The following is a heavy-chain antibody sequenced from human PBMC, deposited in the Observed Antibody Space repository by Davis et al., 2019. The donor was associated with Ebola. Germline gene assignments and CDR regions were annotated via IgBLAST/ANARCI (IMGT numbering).Heavy chain of an antibody. CDR2: ISGSGGST. Sequence: GESLKISCAASGFTFSSYAMSWVRQAPGKGLEWVSAISGSGGSTYYADSVKGRFTISRDNSKNTLYLQMNSLRAEDTAVYYCAKRPYRGYCSSTSCYVFDYWGQGTLVTVSS. CDR3: AKRPYRGYCSSTSCYVFDY. D-gene: IGHD2-2*01. CDR1: GFTFSSYA. V-gene: IGHV3-23*01. J-gene: IGHJ4*02.